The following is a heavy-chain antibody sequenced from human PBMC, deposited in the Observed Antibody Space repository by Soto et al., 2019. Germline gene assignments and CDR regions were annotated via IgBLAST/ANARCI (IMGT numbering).Heavy chain of an antibody. CDR2: ISSSSSTI. Sequence: EVQLVESGGGLVQPGGSLRLSCAASGFTFSSYSMNWVRQAPGKGLEWVSYISSSSSTIYYADSVKGRFTISRDNAKNSLYLQMNSLRDEDTAVYYCASVYSSSGEPYYYYYGMDVWGQGTTVTVSS. CDR3: ASVYSSSGEPYYYYYGMDV. V-gene: IGHV3-48*02. CDR1: GFTFSSYS. D-gene: IGHD6-6*01. J-gene: IGHJ6*02.